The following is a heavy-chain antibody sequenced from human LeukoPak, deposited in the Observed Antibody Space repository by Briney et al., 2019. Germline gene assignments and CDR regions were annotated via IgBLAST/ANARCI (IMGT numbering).Heavy chain of an antibody. CDR3: ARQTNSCHDY. Sequence: GGSLRLSCAASGFTFSSYSMNWVRQAPGKGLEWVGHVRRNYETAYGASVKGRFTISRDDSENTAYLHMNNLKTEDTAIYFCARQTNSCHDYWGQGTLVTVSS. J-gene: IGHJ4*02. V-gene: IGHV3-73*01. D-gene: IGHD2-2*01. CDR2: VRRNYET. CDR1: GFTFSSYS.